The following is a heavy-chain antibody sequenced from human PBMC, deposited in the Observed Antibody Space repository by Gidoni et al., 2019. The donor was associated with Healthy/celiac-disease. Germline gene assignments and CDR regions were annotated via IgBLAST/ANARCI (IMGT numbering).Heavy chain of an antibody. CDR3: ARHPRYYYGMDV. J-gene: IGHJ6*02. D-gene: IGHD1-20*01. CDR2: SYYSGST. V-gene: IGHV4-39*01. CDR1: GGSISSSSYY. Sequence: QLQLQESGPGLVKPSETLSLTCTVSGGSISSSSYYWGWIRQPPGKGLEWIGSSYYSGSTYYNPSLKSRVTISVDTSKNQFSLKLSSVTAADTAVYYCARHPRYYYGMDVWGQGTTVTVSS.